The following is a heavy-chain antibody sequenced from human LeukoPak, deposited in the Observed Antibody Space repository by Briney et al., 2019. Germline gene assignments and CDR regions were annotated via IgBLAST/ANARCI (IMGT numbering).Heavy chain of an antibody. Sequence: ASVKVSCKASGYTFTRYYMHWVRQAPGQGLEWMGRINPNSGGTNYAQKFQGRVTMTRDTSISTAYMELSRLRSDDTAVYYCARVTTYYYDSSGYPVDYWGQGTLVTVSS. CDR3: ARVTTYYYDSSGYPVDY. D-gene: IGHD3-22*01. J-gene: IGHJ4*02. CDR1: GYTFTRYY. CDR2: INPNSGGT. V-gene: IGHV1-2*06.